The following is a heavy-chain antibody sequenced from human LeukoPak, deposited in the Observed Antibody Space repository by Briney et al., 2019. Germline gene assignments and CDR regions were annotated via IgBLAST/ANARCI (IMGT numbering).Heavy chain of an antibody. CDR1: GGSISSSSYY. J-gene: IGHJ4*02. Sequence: SETLSLTCTVSGGSISSSSYYWGWIRQPPGKGLEWIGSIYYSGSTYYNPSLKSRVTISVDTSKNQFSLKLTSVTAADTAVYYCARVEYDGITAAGSLDYWGQGTLVTVSS. CDR3: ARVEYDGITAAGSLDY. CDR2: IYYSGST. V-gene: IGHV4-39*07. D-gene: IGHD6-13*01.